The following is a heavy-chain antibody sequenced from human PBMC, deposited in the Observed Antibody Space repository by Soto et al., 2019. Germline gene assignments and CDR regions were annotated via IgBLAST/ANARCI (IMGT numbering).Heavy chain of an antibody. V-gene: IGHV1-69*13. D-gene: IGHD3-10*01. CDR2: IMPIFGTP. Sequence: SGKVSCKASVGTFDSYVISWLRQAPGQGLEWMGGIMPIFGTPNYAQKFRGRVTISADESTSTAYLELSSLTSDETAVYYCARVDSSGIFYVVDPWGQGTLVTVSS. J-gene: IGHJ5*02. CDR1: VGTFDSYV. CDR3: ARVDSSGIFYVVDP.